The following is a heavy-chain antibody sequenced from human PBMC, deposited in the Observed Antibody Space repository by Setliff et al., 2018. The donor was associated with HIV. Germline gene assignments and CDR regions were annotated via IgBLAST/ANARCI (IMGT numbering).Heavy chain of an antibody. CDR2: IGTGGDT. D-gene: IGHD6-6*01. CDR3: TRELNGHTSSHYYFGLDV. J-gene: IGHJ6*02. CDR1: GFAFSDYD. Sequence: GGSLRLSCATSGFAFSDYDFHWVRQVTGEGLEWVSAIGTGGDTYYADSVKGRFTISRENAKNSLYLQMNNVRAGDTAVYYCTRELNGHTSSHYYFGLDVWGQGTTVTLSS. V-gene: IGHV3-13*01.